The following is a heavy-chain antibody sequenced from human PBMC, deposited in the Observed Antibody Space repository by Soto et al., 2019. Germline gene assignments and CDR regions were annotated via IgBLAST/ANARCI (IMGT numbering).Heavy chain of an antibody. Sequence: SESLSLTCTVSGVSISSSSHYWGWIRQSPGKGLEWIGSIYYTGTTYYNPSLESRVTISVDTSKNQFSLKLSSVTAADTAVYYCARRSPYSGYSMDVWGQGTTVTVSS. CDR2: IYYTGTT. D-gene: IGHD1-26*01. J-gene: IGHJ6*02. CDR3: ARRSPYSGYSMDV. V-gene: IGHV4-39*01. CDR1: GVSISSSSHY.